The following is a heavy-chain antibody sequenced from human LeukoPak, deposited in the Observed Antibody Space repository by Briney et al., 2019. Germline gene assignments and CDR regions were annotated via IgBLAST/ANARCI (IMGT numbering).Heavy chain of an antibody. D-gene: IGHD3-10*01. Sequence: GGSLRLSCAASGFTFSSYWMSWVRQAPGKGLEWVAVISYDGSNKYYADSVKGRFTISRDNSKNTLYLQMNSLRAEDTAVYYCAKDWGSGLSYYMDVWGKGTTVTISS. CDR2: ISYDGSNK. V-gene: IGHV3-30*18. CDR1: GFTFSSYW. CDR3: AKDWGSGLSYYMDV. J-gene: IGHJ6*03.